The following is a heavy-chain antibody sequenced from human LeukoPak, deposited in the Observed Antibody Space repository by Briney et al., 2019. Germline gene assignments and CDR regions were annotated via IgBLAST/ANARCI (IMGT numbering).Heavy chain of an antibody. CDR3: AKVTRIQLWPPDAFDI. J-gene: IGHJ3*02. Sequence: PGGSLRLSCAASGFTFSSYAMSWVRQAPGKGLKWVSALSGSGGSTYYADSVKGRFTISRDNSKNTLYLQMNSLRAEDTAVYYCAKVTRIQLWPPDAFDIWGQGTMVTVSS. CDR2: LSGSGGST. V-gene: IGHV3-23*01. D-gene: IGHD5-18*01. CDR1: GFTFSSYA.